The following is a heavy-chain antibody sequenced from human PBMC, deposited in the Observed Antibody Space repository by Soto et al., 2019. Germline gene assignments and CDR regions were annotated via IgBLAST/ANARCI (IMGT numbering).Heavy chain of an antibody. Sequence: GGSLRLSCAASGFTFSSYAMHWVRQAPGKGLEYVSAISSNGGVTYYAISVKGRFIISRDNSKNTLFLQMGSLRVEDMAVYYCARGVEAPYWYFDLWGRSTLVTVSS. CDR2: ISSNGGVT. V-gene: IGHV3-64*01. CDR1: GFTFSSYA. CDR3: ARGVEAPYWYFDL. D-gene: IGHD1-1*01. J-gene: IGHJ2*01.